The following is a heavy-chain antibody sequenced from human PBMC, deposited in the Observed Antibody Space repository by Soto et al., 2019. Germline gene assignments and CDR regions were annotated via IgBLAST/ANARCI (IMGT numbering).Heavy chain of an antibody. CDR1: GGSFSGYY. CDR3: ARRLLGRELYYMDV. Sequence: QVQLQQWGAGLLKPSETLSLTCAVYGGSFSGYYWSWIRQPPGKGLEWIGEINHSGSTNYNPSLKSRVTISVHTSKNQFSLKLSSVTAADTAVYYCARRLLGRELYYMDVWGKGTTVTVSS. CDR2: INHSGST. D-gene: IGHD3-22*01. V-gene: IGHV4-34*01. J-gene: IGHJ6*03.